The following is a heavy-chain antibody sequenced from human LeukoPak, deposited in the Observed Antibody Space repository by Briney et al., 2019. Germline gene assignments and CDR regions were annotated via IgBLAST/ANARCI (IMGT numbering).Heavy chain of an antibody. J-gene: IGHJ4*02. CDR1: GGTFSSYA. CDR2: IIPIFGTA. Sequence: SVKVSCKASGGTFSSYAISWVRQAPGQGLEWMGGIIPIFGTANYAQKFQGRVTMTRDTSTRTVYMEVSSLKPEDTAVYYCARQGVYSSAIGMGYWGQGTLVTVSS. CDR3: ARQGVYSSAIGMGY. V-gene: IGHV1-69*05. D-gene: IGHD6-19*01.